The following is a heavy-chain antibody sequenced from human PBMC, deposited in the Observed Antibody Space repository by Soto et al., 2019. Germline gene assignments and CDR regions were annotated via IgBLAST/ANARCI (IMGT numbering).Heavy chain of an antibody. CDR1: GFTFSSYG. V-gene: IGHV3-30*03. Sequence: GGSLRLSFEASGFTFSSYGMHWVRQAPGKGLEWVAVISYDGSNKYYADSVKGRFTISRDNSKNTLYLQMNSLRSDDTAVYYCATSAVIAPLMWFDPWGQGTLVTVSS. J-gene: IGHJ5*02. D-gene: IGHD3-16*02. CDR3: ATSAVIAPLMWFDP. CDR2: ISYDGSNK.